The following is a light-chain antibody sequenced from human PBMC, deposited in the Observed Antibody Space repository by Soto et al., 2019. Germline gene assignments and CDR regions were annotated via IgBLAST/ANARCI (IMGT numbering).Light chain of an antibody. V-gene: IGLV2-14*03. CDR3: SSYSSKNILSYV. J-gene: IGLJ1*01. CDR1: SNDVGGYKY. Sequence: QSALTQPASVSGAPGQSITISCTGTSNDVGGYKYVSWYQQRPGTAPKLIMFEVNNRPSGVSDRFSGSRSANTASLTISGLQAQDEADYYCSSYSSKNILSYVFGTGTKVTVL. CDR2: EVN.